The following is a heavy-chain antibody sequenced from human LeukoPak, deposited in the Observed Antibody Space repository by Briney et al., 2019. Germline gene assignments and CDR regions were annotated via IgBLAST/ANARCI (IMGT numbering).Heavy chain of an antibody. D-gene: IGHD3-10*01. V-gene: IGHV3-30-3*01. CDR3: ASALLWVGEPNDY. Sequence: LTGGSLRLSCAASGFTFSSYAMHWVRQAPGKGLEWVAVTSYDGSNKYYADSVKGRFTISRDNSKNTLYLQMNSLRAEDTAVYYCASALLWVGEPNDYWGQGTLVTVSS. J-gene: IGHJ4*02. CDR1: GFTFSSYA. CDR2: TSYDGSNK.